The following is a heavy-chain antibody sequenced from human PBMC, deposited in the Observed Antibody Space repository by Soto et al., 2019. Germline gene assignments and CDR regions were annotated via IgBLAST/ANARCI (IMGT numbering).Heavy chain of an antibody. CDR3: ARVPAATIYYYYYGMDV. V-gene: IGHV1-18*01. CDR2: ISAYNGNT. Sequence: QVQLVQSGAEVKKPGASVKVSCKASGYTFTSYGISWVRQAPGQGLEWMGWISAYNGNTNYAQKLQGRVTMTTDTYTSTAYMELRSLRSDDTAVYYCARVPAATIYYYYYGMDVWGQGTTVTVSS. J-gene: IGHJ6*02. CDR1: GYTFTSYG. D-gene: IGHD2-2*01.